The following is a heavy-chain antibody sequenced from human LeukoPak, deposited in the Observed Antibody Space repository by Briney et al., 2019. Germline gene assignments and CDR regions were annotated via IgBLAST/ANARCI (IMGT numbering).Heavy chain of an antibody. CDR2: IYYSGST. J-gene: IGHJ4*02. CDR3: AREIPRDGYKDPDYFDY. D-gene: IGHD5-24*01. V-gene: IGHV4-59*01. CDR1: GGSFSGYY. Sequence: SETLSLTCAVYGGSFSGYYWSWIRQPPGKGLEWIGYIYYSGSTNYNPSLKSRVTISVDTSKNQFSLKLSSVTAADTAVYYCAREIPRDGYKDPDYFDYWGQGTLVTVSS.